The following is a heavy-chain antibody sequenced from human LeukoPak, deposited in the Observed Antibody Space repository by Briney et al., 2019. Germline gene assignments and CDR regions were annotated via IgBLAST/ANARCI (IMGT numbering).Heavy chain of an antibody. Sequence: SETLSLTCAVSGGSISSGGYSWSWIRQPPGKGLEWIGYIYHSGSTNYNPSLKSRVTISVDTSKNQFSLKLSSVTAADTAVYYCARGLSRITIFGVVTPDGMDVWGQGTTVTVSS. CDR3: ARGLSRITIFGVVTPDGMDV. J-gene: IGHJ6*02. CDR2: IYHSGST. V-gene: IGHV4-30-2*01. D-gene: IGHD3-3*01. CDR1: GGSISSGGYS.